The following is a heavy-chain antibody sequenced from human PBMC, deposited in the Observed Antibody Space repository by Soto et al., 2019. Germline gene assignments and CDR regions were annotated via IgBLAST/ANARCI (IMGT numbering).Heavy chain of an antibody. D-gene: IGHD3-22*01. CDR3: ARGYHYYDSSGYDKWDAFYI. CDR1: GFTFSIYS. J-gene: IGHJ3*02. V-gene: IGHV3-21*01. CDR2: LSSSSSYI. Sequence: EVQLVESGGGLVKPGGSLRLSCAASGFTFSIYSMNWVRQAPGKGLEWVSSLSSSSSYIDYADSVKGRFNISRDNDKNSLYLQMKSLRAEDTAVYYCARGYHYYDSSGYDKWDAFYIWGQGTMVTVSS.